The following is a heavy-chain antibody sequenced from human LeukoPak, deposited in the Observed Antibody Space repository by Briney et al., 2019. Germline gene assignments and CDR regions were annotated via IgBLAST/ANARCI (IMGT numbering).Heavy chain of an antibody. CDR1: GYTFTSYG. J-gene: IGHJ6*02. V-gene: IGHV1-18*01. Sequence: GASVKVSCKASGYTFTSYGISWVRQAPGQGLEWMGWISAYNGNTNYAQRLQGRVTMTTDTSTSTAYMELRSLRSDDTAVYYCARERRYCNGGSCSTPLGGMDVWGQGTTVTVSS. CDR3: ARERRYCNGGSCSTPLGGMDV. CDR2: ISAYNGNT. D-gene: IGHD2-15*01.